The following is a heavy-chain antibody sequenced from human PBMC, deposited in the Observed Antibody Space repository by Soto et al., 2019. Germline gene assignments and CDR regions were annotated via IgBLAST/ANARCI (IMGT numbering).Heavy chain of an antibody. Sequence: PSETLSLTCDVSGYAISSGFYLALIRHPPGKRLEWIGNIYFTGTTSYNPSLKTRVTMSVDTSKNQFSLRLSSVTAADTAVFYCARVRRIGMSGSPGDSWGQGTQVTVSS. D-gene: IGHD3-10*01. CDR2: IYFTGTT. V-gene: IGHV4-38-2*01. J-gene: IGHJ4*02. CDR3: ARVRRIGMSGSPGDS. CDR1: GYAISSGFY.